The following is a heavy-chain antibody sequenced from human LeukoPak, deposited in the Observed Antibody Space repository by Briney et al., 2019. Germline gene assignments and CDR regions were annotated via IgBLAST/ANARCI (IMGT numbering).Heavy chain of an antibody. CDR3: AEFQRGYSYGDAFDY. D-gene: IGHD5-18*01. V-gene: IGHV4-4*01. CDR2: IYHSGST. J-gene: IGHJ4*02. CDR1: GGSISSSNW. Sequence: SGTLSLTSAVSGGSISSSNWWSWVRQPPGKGLEWIGEIYHSGSTNYKPSLKSRVTISVDKTKNQFSLKLGSVNAADTGGFCCAEFQRGYSYGDAFDYWGQGTLVTVSS.